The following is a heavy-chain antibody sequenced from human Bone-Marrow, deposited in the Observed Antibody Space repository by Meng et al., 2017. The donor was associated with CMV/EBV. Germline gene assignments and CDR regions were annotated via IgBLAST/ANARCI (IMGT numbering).Heavy chain of an antibody. CDR2: TYYRSTWYN. J-gene: IGHJ4*02. Sequence: SQTLSLTCAISGDSVSSNSAAWNWIRQSPSRGLEWLGRTYYRSTWYNDYAVSVKSRITINPDTSKNQFSLQLNSVTPEDTAVYYCARAQYYDILTGYYRFDYWGQGTLVTVSS. V-gene: IGHV6-1*01. CDR3: ARAQYYDILTGYYRFDY. D-gene: IGHD3-9*01. CDR1: GDSVSSNSAA.